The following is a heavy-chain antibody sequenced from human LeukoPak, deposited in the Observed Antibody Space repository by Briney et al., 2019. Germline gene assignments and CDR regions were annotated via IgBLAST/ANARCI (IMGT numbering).Heavy chain of an antibody. J-gene: IGHJ4*02. Sequence: PGGSLRLSCAASGFIFSSYAMSWVRQAPGKGLEWVSAISGSGGSTYYADSVKGRFTISRDNSKNTLYLQMNSLRAEDTAVYYCAKDKRVIVGAPAIFDYWGQGTLVTVSS. CDR2: ISGSGGST. CDR3: AKDKRVIVGAPAIFDY. D-gene: IGHD1-26*01. V-gene: IGHV3-23*01. CDR1: GFIFSSYA.